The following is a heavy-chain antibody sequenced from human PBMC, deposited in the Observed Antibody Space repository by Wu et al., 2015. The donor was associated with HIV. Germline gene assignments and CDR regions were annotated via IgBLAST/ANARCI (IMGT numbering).Heavy chain of an antibody. D-gene: IGHD1-26*01. CDR3: ARDAPRGGSYYLDDAFDI. CDR2: ISAYNGNT. CDR1: GYTFTSYG. J-gene: IGHJ3*02. V-gene: IGHV1-18*01. Sequence: QVQLVQSGAEVKKPGASVKVSCKASGYTFTSYGISWVRQAPGQGLEWMGWISAYNGNTNYAQKVQGRVTMTTDTSTSTAYMELRSLRSDDTAVYYCARDAPRGGSYYLDDAFDIWGQGTMVTVSS.